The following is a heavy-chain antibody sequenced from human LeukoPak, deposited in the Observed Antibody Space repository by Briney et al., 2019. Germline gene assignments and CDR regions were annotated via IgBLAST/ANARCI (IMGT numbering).Heavy chain of an antibody. CDR3: ARDGPAPQSPYYFAY. Sequence: SQTLSLTCAISGDSVSSNRAAWNWIRQSPSRGLEWLGRTYYRSKWYYDYAVSVKSRITFNPDTSKNHFSLQLNSLTPEDTAVYYCARDGPAPQSPYYFAYWGQGILVTVSS. J-gene: IGHJ4*02. V-gene: IGHV6-1*01. CDR1: GDSVSSNRAA. CDR2: TYYRSKWYY.